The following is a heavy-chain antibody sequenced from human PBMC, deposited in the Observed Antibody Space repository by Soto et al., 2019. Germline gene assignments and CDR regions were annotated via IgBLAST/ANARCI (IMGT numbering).Heavy chain of an antibody. J-gene: IGHJ4*02. CDR3: AKNLPRTGRFDY. CDR2: IYYGGKT. CDR1: GASIPSTNYF. Sequence: PSETLSLTCSLSGASIPSTNYFWAWIRQPPGKGLEWVGSIYYGGKTHYNPSLKSRTTISVDRSRNQFSLQVSSVTAADTAVYYCAKNLPRTGRFDYWGQGTVVTVSS. V-gene: IGHV4-39*01.